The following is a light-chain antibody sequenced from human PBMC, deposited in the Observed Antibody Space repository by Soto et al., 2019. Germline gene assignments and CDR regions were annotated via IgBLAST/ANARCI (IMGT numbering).Light chain of an antibody. Sequence: EILLTQSPPTLSVSPGERATLSCGASQSVSNNLAWYQQKPGKAPKVLIYDASNLESGVPSRFRGSGSGTEFTLTISSLQADDFATYYCQHYDDYPWTFGQGTKVDIK. J-gene: IGKJ1*01. CDR2: DAS. CDR1: QSVSNN. V-gene: IGKV1-5*01. CDR3: QHYDDYPWT.